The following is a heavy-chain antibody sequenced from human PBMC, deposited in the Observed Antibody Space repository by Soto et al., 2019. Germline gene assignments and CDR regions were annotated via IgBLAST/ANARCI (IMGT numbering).Heavy chain of an antibody. V-gene: IGHV3-30*03. CDR1: GFTFSASV. D-gene: IGHD3-16*02. CDR3: VREEFEDGRGRFTN. Sequence: QVLLVESGGGVVQPGGSLRLSCAASGFTFSASVMHWVRQAPGKGLEWMAILSYGAKNKYYADSVKGRFTISRDISESTLYLQMDSLRTEDTAVYYCVREEFEDGRGRFTNWGQGTLVSVSS. CDR2: LSYGAKNK. J-gene: IGHJ4*02.